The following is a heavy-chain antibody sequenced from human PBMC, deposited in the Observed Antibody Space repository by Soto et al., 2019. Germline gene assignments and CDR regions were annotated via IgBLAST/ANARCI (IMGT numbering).Heavy chain of an antibody. Sequence: SVKVSCKASGGTFSSYAISWVRQAPGQGLEWMGGIIPIFGTANYAQKFQGRVTITADESTSTAYMELSSLRSEDTAVYYCANRGLVGATSFDYWGQGTLVTVSS. CDR3: ANRGLVGATSFDY. CDR2: IIPIFGTA. D-gene: IGHD1-26*01. V-gene: IGHV1-69*13. CDR1: GGTFSSYA. J-gene: IGHJ4*02.